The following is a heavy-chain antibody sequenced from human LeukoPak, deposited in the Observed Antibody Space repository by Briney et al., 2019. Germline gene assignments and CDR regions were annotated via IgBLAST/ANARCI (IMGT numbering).Heavy chain of an antibody. Sequence: SETLSLTCTVSGGSISSYYWSWIRQPPGKGLEWIGYIYYSGSTNYNPSLKSRVTISVDTSKNQFSLKLSSVTAADTAVYYCARAGYYDSSGPDAFDIWGQGTMVTVSS. V-gene: IGHV4-59*01. CDR2: IYYSGST. J-gene: IGHJ3*02. CDR3: ARAGYYDSSGPDAFDI. CDR1: GGSISSYY. D-gene: IGHD3-22*01.